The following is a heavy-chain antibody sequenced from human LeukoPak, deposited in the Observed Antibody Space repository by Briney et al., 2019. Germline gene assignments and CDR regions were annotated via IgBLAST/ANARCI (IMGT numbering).Heavy chain of an antibody. Sequence: SETLSLTCTVSGGSISSSSYYWGWIRQPPGKGLEWIGSIYYSGSTYYNPSLKSRVTISVDTSKNQFSLKLSSVTAADTAVYYCAGSRPINDSSGYNAFDIWGQGTMVTVSS. CDR2: IYYSGST. CDR3: AGSRPINDSSGYNAFDI. J-gene: IGHJ3*02. D-gene: IGHD3-22*01. CDR1: GGSISSSSYY. V-gene: IGHV4-39*01.